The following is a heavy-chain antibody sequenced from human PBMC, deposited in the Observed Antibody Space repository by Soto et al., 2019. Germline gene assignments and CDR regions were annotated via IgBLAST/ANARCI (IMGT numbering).Heavy chain of an antibody. CDR1: GYTFTSYA. D-gene: IGHD3-10*01. CDR2: INAGNGNT. Sequence: ASVKVSCKASGYTFTSYAMHWVRQAPGQRLEWMGWINAGNGNTKYSQKFQGGVTITRDTSASTAYMELSSLRAEDTAVYYCARDQFSPPRKKLITMIRGVPPTPAGMDVWGQGTTVTVSS. V-gene: IGHV1-3*01. J-gene: IGHJ6*02. CDR3: ARDQFSPPRKKLITMIRGVPPTPAGMDV.